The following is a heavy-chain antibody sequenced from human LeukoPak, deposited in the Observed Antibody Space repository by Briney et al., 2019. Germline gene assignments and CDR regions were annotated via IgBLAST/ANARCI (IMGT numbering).Heavy chain of an antibody. CDR1: GDSVSSNSAA. J-gene: IGHJ5*02. CDR2: TYYRSKWYN. D-gene: IGHD6-13*01. Sequence: SQTLSLTCALSGDSVSSNSAAWNWLRQSPSRGLEWLGRTYYRSKWYNDYAVSVKSRITINPDTSKNQFSLQLNSVTPEDTAVYYCAREEAYSSSWYGDRFDWFDPWGQGTLVTVSS. CDR3: AREEAYSSSWYGDRFDWFDP. V-gene: IGHV6-1*01.